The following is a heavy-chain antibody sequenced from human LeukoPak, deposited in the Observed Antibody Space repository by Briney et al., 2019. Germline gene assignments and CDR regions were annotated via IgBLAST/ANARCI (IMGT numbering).Heavy chain of an antibody. J-gene: IGHJ1*01. Sequence: SETLSLTCTVSGGSISSYYWNWIRQPPGKGLEWIGYIYYSGSTTYNPSLKSRVTMSVDTSKNQFSLKLSSVTAADTAVYYCARGGWYPESFQHWGQGALVTVSS. CDR2: IYYSGST. CDR3: ARGGWYPESFQH. CDR1: GGSISSYY. V-gene: IGHV4-59*01. D-gene: IGHD6-19*01.